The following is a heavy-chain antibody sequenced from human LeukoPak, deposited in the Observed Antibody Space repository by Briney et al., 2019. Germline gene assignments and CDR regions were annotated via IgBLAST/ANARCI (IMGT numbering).Heavy chain of an antibody. CDR1: GFTVSSNY. V-gene: IGHV3-66*02. J-gene: IGHJ3*02. CDR3: ARGAGPDAFDI. CDR2: IYSGGST. Sequence: PGGSLRLSCAASGFTVSSNYMSWVRQAPGKGLEWVSVIYSGGSTYYTDSVKGRFTISRDNSKNTLYLQMNSLRAEDTAVYYCARGAGPDAFDIWGQGTMVTVSS.